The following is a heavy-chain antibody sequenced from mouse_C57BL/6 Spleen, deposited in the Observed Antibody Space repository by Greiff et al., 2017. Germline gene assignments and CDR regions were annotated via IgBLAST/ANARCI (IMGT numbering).Heavy chain of an antibody. CDR1: GYAFSSSW. CDR3: ANDYYGSSSYFDY. V-gene: IGHV1-82*01. CDR2: IYPGDGDT. D-gene: IGHD1-1*01. Sequence: VQLQQSGPELVKPGASVKISCKASGYAFSSSWMNWVKQRPGKGLEWIGRIYPGDGDTNYNGKFKGKATLTADKSSSTAYMQLSSLTSEDSAVYFCANDYYGSSSYFDYWGQGTTLTVSS. J-gene: IGHJ2*01.